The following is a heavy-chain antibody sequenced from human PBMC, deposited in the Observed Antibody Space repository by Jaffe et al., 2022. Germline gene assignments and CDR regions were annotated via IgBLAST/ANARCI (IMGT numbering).Heavy chain of an antibody. Sequence: QLQLQESGPGLVKPSETLSLTCTVSGGSISSSSYYWGWIRQPPGKGLEWIGSIYYSGSTYYNPSLKSRVTISVDTSKNQFSLKLSSVTAADTAVYYCARQTYYYDSSGYTNFDYWGQGTLVTVSS. CDR1: GGSISSSSYY. CDR3: ARQTYYYDSSGYTNFDY. J-gene: IGHJ4*02. D-gene: IGHD3-22*01. CDR2: IYYSGST. V-gene: IGHV4-39*01.